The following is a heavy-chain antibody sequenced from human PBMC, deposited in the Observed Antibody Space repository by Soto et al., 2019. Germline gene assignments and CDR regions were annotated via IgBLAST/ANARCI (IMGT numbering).Heavy chain of an antibody. CDR2: IYYSGST. CDR3: ASPSIVVVPAAMSVGTDYYYYYGMDV. CDR1: GGSISSSSYY. Sequence: SETLSLTCTVSGGSISSSSYYWGWIRQPPGKGLEWIGSIYYSGSTYYNPSLKSRVTLSVDTSKNQFSLKLSSVTAAYTAVYYCASPSIVVVPAAMSVGTDYYYYYGMDVWGQGTTVTVSS. D-gene: IGHD2-2*01. J-gene: IGHJ6*02. V-gene: IGHV4-39*01.